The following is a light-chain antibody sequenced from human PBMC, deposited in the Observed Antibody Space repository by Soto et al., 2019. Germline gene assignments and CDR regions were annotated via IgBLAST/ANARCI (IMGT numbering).Light chain of an antibody. Sequence: IQLTQSPSSLSASVGDRVTITCRASQGISSYLAWYQQKPGKAPKLLIYAASSLQSGLPSRFSGSGSGTDFTLTISSLQPEDFATYYCQQSYSTLWTFGQGTKVDIK. CDR1: QGISSY. J-gene: IGKJ1*01. V-gene: IGKV1-39*01. CDR2: AAS. CDR3: QQSYSTLWT.